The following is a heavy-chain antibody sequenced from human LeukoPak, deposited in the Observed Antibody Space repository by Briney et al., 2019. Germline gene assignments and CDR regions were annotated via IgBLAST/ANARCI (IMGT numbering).Heavy chain of an antibody. CDR3: VKIGHDSDYVGSDWYFAV. CDR2: IKSDGSET. CDR1: GFTFSRNW. J-gene: IGHJ2*01. V-gene: IGHV3-7*03. D-gene: IGHD4-11*01. Sequence: GESLRLSCAASGFTFSRNWMSWVRQAPGKGLQWVANIKSDGSETYYVDSVKGRFAISRDNAKSSVYLQMHSLRVDDTAVYYCVKIGHDSDYVGSDWYFAVWGRGTLVTVSS.